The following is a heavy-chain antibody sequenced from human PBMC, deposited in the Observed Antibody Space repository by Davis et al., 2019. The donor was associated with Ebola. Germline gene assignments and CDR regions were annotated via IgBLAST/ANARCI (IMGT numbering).Heavy chain of an antibody. J-gene: IGHJ6*02. D-gene: IGHD3-16*01. Sequence: GESLKISCAASGFTFSSYWMSWVRQAPGKGLEWVANIKQDGSEKYYVDSVKGRFTISRDNAKNSLYLQMNSLRAEDTAVYYCARAGEISSMDVWGQGTTVTVSS. CDR2: IKQDGSEK. CDR3: ARAGEISSMDV. CDR1: GFTFSSYW. V-gene: IGHV3-7*01.